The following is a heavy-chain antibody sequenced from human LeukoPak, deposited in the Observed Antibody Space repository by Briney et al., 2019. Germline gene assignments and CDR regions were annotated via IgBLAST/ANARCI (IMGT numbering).Heavy chain of an antibody. V-gene: IGHV4-59*08. CDR3: AKTRTRIAAATTHFDY. J-gene: IGHJ4*02. CDR1: GGSISSYY. Sequence: TSETLSLTCTVSGGSISSYYWSWIRQPPGKGLEWIGYIYYSGSTNYNPSLKSRVTISVDTSKNQFSLKLSSVSAADTAVYYCAKTRTRIAAATTHFDYWGQGTLVTVSS. D-gene: IGHD6-13*01. CDR2: IYYSGST.